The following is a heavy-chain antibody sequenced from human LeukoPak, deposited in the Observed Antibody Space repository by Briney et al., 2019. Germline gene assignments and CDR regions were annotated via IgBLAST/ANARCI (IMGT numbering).Heavy chain of an antibody. D-gene: IGHD3-3*01. CDR2: ISGSGGST. Sequence: GGSLRLSCAASGFTFSSYAMSWVRQAPGKGLEWVSAISGSGGSTYYADSVKGRLTISRDNSKNTLYLQMNSLRAEDTAVYYCAKATIFGVVIPYYFDYWGQGTLVTVSS. J-gene: IGHJ4*02. CDR3: AKATIFGVVIPYYFDY. V-gene: IGHV3-23*01. CDR1: GFTFSSYA.